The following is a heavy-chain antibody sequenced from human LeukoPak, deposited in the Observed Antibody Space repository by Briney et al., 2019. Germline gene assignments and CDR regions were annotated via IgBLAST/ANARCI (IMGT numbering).Heavy chain of an antibody. CDR1: GGSISSYY. CDR3: ARLRPSVYGMDV. V-gene: IGHV4-59*08. J-gene: IGHJ6*02. CDR2: IYYSGST. Sequence: SETLSLTCTVSGGSISSYYWSWVRQPPGKGLEWSGYIYYSGSTNYNPSLKSRVTISVDTSKNQFSLKLSSVTAADTAVYYCARLRPSVYGMDVWGQGNTVTVSS.